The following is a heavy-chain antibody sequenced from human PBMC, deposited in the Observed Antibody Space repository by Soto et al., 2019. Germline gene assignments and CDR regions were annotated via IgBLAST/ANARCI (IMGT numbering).Heavy chain of an antibody. CDR1: GGTFSSYA. CDR3: ARSQGSSISLETYYYYYYGMDV. CDR2: IIPISDTT. D-gene: IGHD2-2*01. Sequence: QVQLVQSGAEVKKPGSSVKVSCKASGGTFSSYAISWVRQAPGQGLEWMGGIIPISDTTNYAQKFQGRVTITADESTSTACMELSSLRSEDTAVYYCARSQGSSISLETYYYYYYGMDVWGQGTTVTVSS. V-gene: IGHV1-69*01. J-gene: IGHJ6*02.